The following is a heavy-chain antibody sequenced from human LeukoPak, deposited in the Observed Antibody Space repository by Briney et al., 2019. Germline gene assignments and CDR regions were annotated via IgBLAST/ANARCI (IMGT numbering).Heavy chain of an antibody. D-gene: IGHD3-9*01. Sequence: PSETLSLTCTVSGGSISSYYWSWIRQPPGKGLEWIGYIYYSGSTNYNPSLKGRVTISVDTSKNQFSLKLSSVTAADTAVYYCARDSSYYDILTGHYYYYGMDVWGKGTTVTVSS. CDR2: IYYSGST. CDR3: ARDSSYYDILTGHYYYYGMDV. V-gene: IGHV4-59*01. J-gene: IGHJ6*04. CDR1: GGSISSYY.